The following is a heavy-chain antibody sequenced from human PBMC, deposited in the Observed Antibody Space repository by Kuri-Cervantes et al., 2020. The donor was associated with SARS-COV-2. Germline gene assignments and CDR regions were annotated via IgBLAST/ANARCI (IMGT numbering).Heavy chain of an antibody. Sequence: GGSLRLSCKGSGYSFTSYWIGWVRQMPGKGLEWMGIIYPGDSDTRYSPSFQGQVTISADKSTSTAYLQWSSLKASDTAMYYCATGIAAAGDYYYYGMDVWGQGTTVTVSS. CDR1: GYSFTSYW. CDR2: IYPGDSDT. CDR3: ATGIAAAGDYYYYGMDV. D-gene: IGHD6-13*01. J-gene: IGHJ6*02. V-gene: IGHV5-51*01.